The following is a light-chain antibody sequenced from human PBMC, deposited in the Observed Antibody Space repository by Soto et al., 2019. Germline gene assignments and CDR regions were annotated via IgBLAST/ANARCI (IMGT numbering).Light chain of an antibody. CDR1: QGISSA. CDR3: QQYNNWPLT. CDR2: GAS. J-gene: IGKJ4*01. V-gene: IGKV3-15*01. Sequence: EIVMTHSPATLSVSPGERANHYCRASQGISSALAWYPQKPGQAPRLLVYGASTRATGLPARFSGSGSGTEFTLTISSLQSEDFAVYYCQQYNNWPLTFGGGTKVDIK.